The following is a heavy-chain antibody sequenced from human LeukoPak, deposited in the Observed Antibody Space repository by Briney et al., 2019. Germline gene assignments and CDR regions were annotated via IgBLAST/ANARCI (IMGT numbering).Heavy chain of an antibody. CDR1: GFTFSGYS. D-gene: IGHD4-23*01. V-gene: IGHV3-21*01. Sequence: GGSLRLSCAASGFTFSGYSMNWVRQAPGKGLEWVSSISSSSSYIYYADSVKGRFTISRDNAKNSLYLQMNSLRAEDTAVYYCARDTSRVAPFRYYYYGMDVWGKGTTVTVSS. CDR3: ARDTSRVAPFRYYYYGMDV. CDR2: ISSSSSYI. J-gene: IGHJ6*04.